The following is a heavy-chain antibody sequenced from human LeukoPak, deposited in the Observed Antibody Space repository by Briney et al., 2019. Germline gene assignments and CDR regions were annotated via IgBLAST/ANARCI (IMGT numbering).Heavy chain of an antibody. J-gene: IGHJ4*02. CDR1: GFTFSSYG. D-gene: IGHD6-19*01. CDR3: ATRIAVAGTVY. V-gene: IGHV3-23*01. CDR2: ISGNGDST. Sequence: GGSLRLSCGASGFTFSSYGMTWVRQAPGKGLQWVSVISGNGDSTYYADSVKGRFTISRDNPKNTLYLQVNNLRAEDTAVYYCATRIAVAGTVYWGQGTLVTVSS.